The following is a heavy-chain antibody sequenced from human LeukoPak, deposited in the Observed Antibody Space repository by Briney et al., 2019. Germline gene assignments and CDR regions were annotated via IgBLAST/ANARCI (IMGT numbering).Heavy chain of an antibody. J-gene: IGHJ6*03. CDR2: INHSGST. D-gene: IGHD5-12*01. Sequence: SETLSLTCAVYGGSFSGYYWSWIRQPPGKGLEWIGEINHSGSTNYNPSLKSRVTISVDTSKNQFSLKLSSVTAVDTAVYYCARVLVATISYYYYYMDVWGKGTTVTVSS. V-gene: IGHV4-34*01. CDR1: GGSFSGYY. CDR3: ARVLVATISYYYYYMDV.